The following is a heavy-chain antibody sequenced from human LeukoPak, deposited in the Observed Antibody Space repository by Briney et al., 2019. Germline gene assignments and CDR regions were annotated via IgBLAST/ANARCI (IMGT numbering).Heavy chain of an antibody. Sequence: GGSLRLSCAASGFTFSSYAMSWVRQAPGKGLEWVSAISGSGGSTYYTDSVKGRFTISRDNSKNTLWLQMNSLRAEDTAVYYCAKDGYLLWRGAFDIWGQGTVVTVSS. CDR1: GFTFSSYA. D-gene: IGHD2-21*01. V-gene: IGHV3-23*01. CDR3: AKDGYLLWRGAFDI. J-gene: IGHJ3*02. CDR2: ISGSGGST.